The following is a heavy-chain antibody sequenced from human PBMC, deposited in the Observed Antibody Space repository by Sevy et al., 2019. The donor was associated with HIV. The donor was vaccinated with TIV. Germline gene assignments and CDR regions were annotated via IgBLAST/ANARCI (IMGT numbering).Heavy chain of an antibody. J-gene: IGHJ4*02. CDR1: GFTFSSYG. CDR2: IWYDGSNK. Sequence: GGSLRLSCAASGFTFSSYGMHWVRQAPGKGLEWVAVIWYDGSNKYYADSVKGRFTISRDNSKNTLYLQMNSLRAEDTAVYYCARKGSGAIGYYFDYWGQGTLVTVSS. CDR3: ARKGSGAIGYYFDY. V-gene: IGHV3-33*01. D-gene: IGHD1-26*01.